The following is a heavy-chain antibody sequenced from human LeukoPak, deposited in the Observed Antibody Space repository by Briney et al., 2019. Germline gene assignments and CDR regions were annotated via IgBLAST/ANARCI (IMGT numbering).Heavy chain of an antibody. V-gene: IGHV3-30*02. CDR3: AKDHTPEPAAMGGYFDY. D-gene: IGHD2-2*01. J-gene: IGHJ4*02. CDR2: IRYDGSNK. Sequence: GGSLRLSCAASGFTFSSYGMHWVRQAPGKGLEWVAFIRYDGSNKYYADSVKGRFTISRDNSKNTLYLQMNSLRAEDTAVYYCAKDHTPEPAAMGGYFDYWGQGTLVTVSS. CDR1: GFTFSSYG.